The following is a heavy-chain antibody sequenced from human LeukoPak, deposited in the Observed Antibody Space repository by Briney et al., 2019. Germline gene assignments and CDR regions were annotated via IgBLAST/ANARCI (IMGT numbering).Heavy chain of an antibody. Sequence: ASVKVSCKAFGYTFTGYYMHWVRQAPGQGLEWMGWINPNSGGTNYAQKFQGWVTMTRDTSISTAYMELSRLRSDDTAVYYCARDPLGMVRGVIITPPGGFDYWGQGTLVTVSS. CDR2: INPNSGGT. CDR3: ARDPLGMVRGVIITPPGGFDY. J-gene: IGHJ4*02. V-gene: IGHV1-2*04. CDR1: GYTFTGYY. D-gene: IGHD3-10*01.